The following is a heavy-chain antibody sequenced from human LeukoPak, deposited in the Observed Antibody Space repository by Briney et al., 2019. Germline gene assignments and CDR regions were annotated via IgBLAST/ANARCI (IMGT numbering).Heavy chain of an antibody. D-gene: IGHD4-17*01. CDR2: ISAYNGNT. V-gene: IGHV1-18*01. CDR1: GYTFTSYG. Sequence: PGASVKVSCKASGYTFTSYGISWVRQAPGQGLEWMGWISAYNGNTNYAQKLQGRVTMTTDTSTSSAYMELRSLTSDDTAVYYCARDEDYGIFVNIDYWGQGTLVTVSS. J-gene: IGHJ4*02. CDR3: ARDEDYGIFVNIDY.